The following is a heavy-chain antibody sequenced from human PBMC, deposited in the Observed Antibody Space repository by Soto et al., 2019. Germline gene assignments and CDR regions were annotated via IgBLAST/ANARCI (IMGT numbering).Heavy chain of an antibody. D-gene: IGHD2-21*01. V-gene: IGHV3-33*01. Sequence: QVQLVESGGGLVQPERSLRLSCAASGFTFRNHGMHWVRQAPGKGLEWVAVIWYDESHEFYADSVKGRFSISRDNAKNTLYLQMNSLRAEDTAMYYCARDRSEFAPWFDRWGQGTLVTVSS. CDR1: GFTFRNHG. CDR2: IWYDESHE. J-gene: IGHJ5*02. CDR3: ARDRSEFAPWFDR.